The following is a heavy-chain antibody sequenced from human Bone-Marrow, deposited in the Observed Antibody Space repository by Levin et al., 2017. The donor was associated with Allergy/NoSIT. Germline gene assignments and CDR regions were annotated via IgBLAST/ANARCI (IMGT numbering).Heavy chain of an antibody. J-gene: IGHJ5*02. D-gene: IGHD2/OR15-2a*01. CDR3: ATHVAVLRGRPYNWFDP. CDR1: GYTLTELS. CDR2: FDPEDGET. V-gene: IGHV1-24*01. Sequence: PGESLKISCKVSGYTLTELSIHWVRQDPGKGLEWMGGFDPEDGETLYAQKFQGRVTMTEDTSTDTAYLELTRLSSEDTAVYYCATHVAVLRGRPYNWFDPWGQGTLVTVSS.